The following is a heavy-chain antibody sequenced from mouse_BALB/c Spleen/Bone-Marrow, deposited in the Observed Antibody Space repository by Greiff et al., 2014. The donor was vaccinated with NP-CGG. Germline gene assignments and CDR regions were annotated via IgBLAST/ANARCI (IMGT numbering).Heavy chain of an antibody. CDR3: ARFPIYYGNYGAMDY. V-gene: IGHV1S41*01. J-gene: IGHJ4*01. D-gene: IGHD2-1*01. CDR1: GYTFTSYW. CDR2: IAPGSGST. Sequence: DLVKPGASVKLSCKASGYTFTSYWINWIKQRPGQGLEWIGRIAPGSGSTYYNEMFKGKATLTVDTSSSTAYIQLSSLSSDDSAVYFCARFPIYYGNYGAMDYWGQGTSVTVSS.